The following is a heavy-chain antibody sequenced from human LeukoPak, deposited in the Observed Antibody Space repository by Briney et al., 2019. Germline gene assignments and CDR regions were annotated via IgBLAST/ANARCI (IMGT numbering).Heavy chain of an antibody. Sequence: GGSLRLSCAASGFTFSTYAMTWVHQAPGKGLEWVSGNSGNGGSTYYADSVKGRFTISRDNSENTLYLQMNSLRAEDTAVYYCAKSTGWYSSSWYLIYWGQGTPVTVSS. CDR3: AKSTGWYSSSWYLIY. CDR2: NSGNGGST. J-gene: IGHJ4*02. V-gene: IGHV3-23*01. D-gene: IGHD6-13*01. CDR1: GFTFSTYA.